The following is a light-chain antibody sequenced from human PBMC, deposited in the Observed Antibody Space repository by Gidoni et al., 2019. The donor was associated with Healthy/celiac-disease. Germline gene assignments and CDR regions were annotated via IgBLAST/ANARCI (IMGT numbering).Light chain of an antibody. CDR1: QSVSSY. Sequence: EIVLTPSPATLSLSPGERATLSCRASQSVSSYLAWYQQKPGQAPRLLIYDASNRATGIPARFSGSGSGTDFTLTISSLEPEDFAVYYCQQRSNWPRTFXXXTKVEIK. CDR3: QQRSNWPRT. CDR2: DAS. V-gene: IGKV3-11*01. J-gene: IGKJ1*01.